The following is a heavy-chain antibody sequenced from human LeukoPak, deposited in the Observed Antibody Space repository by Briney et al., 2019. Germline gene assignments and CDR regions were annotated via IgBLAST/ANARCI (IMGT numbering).Heavy chain of an antibody. Sequence: PSETLSLTCAVYGGSFSGYYWSWIRQPPGKGLEWIGEINHSGSTNYNPSLKSRVTISVDTSKNQFSLKLSSVTAADTAVYYCARRRYCSSTSCYRMGHGDWFDPWGQGTLVTVSS. J-gene: IGHJ5*02. CDR2: INHSGST. V-gene: IGHV4-34*01. D-gene: IGHD2-2*01. CDR3: ARRRYCSSTSCYRMGHGDWFDP. CDR1: GGSFSGYY.